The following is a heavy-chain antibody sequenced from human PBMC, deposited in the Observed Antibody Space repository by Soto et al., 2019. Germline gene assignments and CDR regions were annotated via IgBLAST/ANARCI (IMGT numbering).Heavy chain of an antibody. J-gene: IGHJ6*02. Sequence: SETLSLTCAVYGGSFSGYYWSWIRQPPGKGLEWIGEINHSGSTNYNPSLKSRVTISVDTSKNQFSLKLSSVTAADTAVYYCARAFGYSSSWYYYYYGMDVWGQGTTVTVSS. D-gene: IGHD6-13*01. CDR1: GGSFSGYY. CDR3: ARAFGYSSSWYYYYYGMDV. CDR2: INHSGST. V-gene: IGHV4-34*01.